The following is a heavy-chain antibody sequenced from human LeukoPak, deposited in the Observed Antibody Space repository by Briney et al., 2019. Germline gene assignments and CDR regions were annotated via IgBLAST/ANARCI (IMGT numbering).Heavy chain of an antibody. CDR1: GGSFSGYY. Sequence: SETLSLTCAVYGGSFSGYYWSWIRQHPGKGLEWIGYIYYSGSTYYNPSLKSRVTISVDTSRNQFSLKLSSVTAADTAVYYCARDLGFGELDYWGQGTLVTVSS. D-gene: IGHD3-10*01. V-gene: IGHV4-31*11. CDR3: ARDLGFGELDY. J-gene: IGHJ4*02. CDR2: IYYSGST.